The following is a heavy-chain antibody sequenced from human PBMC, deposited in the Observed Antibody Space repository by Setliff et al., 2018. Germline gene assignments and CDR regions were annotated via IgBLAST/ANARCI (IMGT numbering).Heavy chain of an antibody. CDR2: IYTSGST. CDR1: GGSISSGSYY. D-gene: IGHD3-22*01. Sequence: SETLSLTCTVSGGSISSGSYYWSWVRQPAGKGLEWIGRIYTSGSTNYNPSLKSRVTISVDTSKNQFSLKLSSVTAADTAVYYCARGPVMIVATGYFDYWGQGTLVTVSS. V-gene: IGHV4-61*02. J-gene: IGHJ4*02. CDR3: ARGPVMIVATGYFDY.